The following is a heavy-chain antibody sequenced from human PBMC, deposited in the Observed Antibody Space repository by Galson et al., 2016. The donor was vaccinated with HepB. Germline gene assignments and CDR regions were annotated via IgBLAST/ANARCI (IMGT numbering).Heavy chain of an antibody. CDR1: GFTFSSYS. CDR2: ISSSSSAI. Sequence: SLRLSCAASGFTFSSYSMNWVRQAPGKGLEWVSYISSSSSAIHYADSVKGRFTISRDNAKNSLYLQMNSLSAEDTAVYYCARDAMPISCSSTSCQYYGMDGWGQGTTVTVS. V-gene: IGHV3-48*01. D-gene: IGHD2-2*01. CDR3: ARDAMPISCSSTSCQYYGMDG. J-gene: IGHJ6*02.